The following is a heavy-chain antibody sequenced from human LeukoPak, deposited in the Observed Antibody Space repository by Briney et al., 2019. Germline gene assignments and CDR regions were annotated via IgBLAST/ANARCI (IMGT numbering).Heavy chain of an antibody. V-gene: IGHV3-21*01. J-gene: IGHJ4*02. CDR2: ISSSSSYI. D-gene: IGHD1-1*01. CDR3: ARVTNGWNRGYFDY. Sequence: GGSLRLSCAASGFTFSSYSMNWVRQAPGKGLEWVSSISSSSSYIYYADSVKGRFTISRDNAKNSLYLQMNSLRAEDTAVYYCARVTNGWNRGYFDYWGQGTLVTASS. CDR1: GFTFSSYS.